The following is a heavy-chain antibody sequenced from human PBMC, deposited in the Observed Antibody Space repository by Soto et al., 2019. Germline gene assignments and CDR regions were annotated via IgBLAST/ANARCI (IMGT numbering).Heavy chain of an antibody. CDR2: ISWNSGSI. CDR3: AKDRFTSCFYFDY. D-gene: IGHD2-2*01. CDR1: GFTFDDYA. V-gene: IGHV3-9*01. J-gene: IGHJ4*02. Sequence: EVQLVESGGGLVQPGRSLRLSCAASGFTFDDYAMHWVRQAPGKGLEWVSGISWNSGSIGYADSVKGRFTISRDNAKNSLYLQMNSLRAEDTALYYCAKDRFTSCFYFDYWGQGTLVTVSS.